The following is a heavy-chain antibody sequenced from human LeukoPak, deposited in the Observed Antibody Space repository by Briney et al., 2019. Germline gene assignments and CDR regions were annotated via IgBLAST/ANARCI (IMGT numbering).Heavy chain of an antibody. D-gene: IGHD4-23*01. J-gene: IGHJ6*03. CDR3: ARGGGNGLYYYMDV. V-gene: IGHV3-30*02. Sequence: GGSLRLSCAASGFTLSGYAMHWVRQAPGKGLEWVAFVQYDGSNKYGDSMKGRFTISRDNSKNTLYLQMSSLRAEDTALYHCARGGGNGLYYYMDVWGKGTTVTVSS. CDR1: GFTLSGYA. CDR2: VQYDGSNK.